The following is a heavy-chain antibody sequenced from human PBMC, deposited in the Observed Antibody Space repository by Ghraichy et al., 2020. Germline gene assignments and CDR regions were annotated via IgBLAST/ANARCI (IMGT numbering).Heavy chain of an antibody. D-gene: IGHD6-13*01. CDR2: IDWDDDK. Sequence: SGPTLVKPTQTLTLTCTFSGFSLSTSGMCVSWIRQPPGKALEWLARIDWDDDKYYSTSLKTRLTISKDTSKNQVVLTMTNMDPVDTATYYCARIRPYSSSWYLPYYYYYYYMDVWGKGTTVTVSS. V-gene: IGHV2-70*11. J-gene: IGHJ6*03. CDR1: GFSLSTSGMC. CDR3: ARIRPYSSSWYLPYYYYYYYMDV.